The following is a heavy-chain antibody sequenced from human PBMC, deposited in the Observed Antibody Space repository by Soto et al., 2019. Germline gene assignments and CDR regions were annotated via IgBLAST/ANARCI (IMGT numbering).Heavy chain of an antibody. D-gene: IGHD2-15*01. CDR1: GYTFTSYA. CDR2: INAGNGNT. J-gene: IGHJ6*02. Sequence: QVQLVQSGAEVKKPGASVKVSCKASGYTFTSYAMHWVRQAPGQRLEWMGWINAGNGNTKYSQKFQGRVTITRDTSASTAYMELSSLRSEDTAVYYCARGKGWLLPTAVYYYGMDVWGQGTTVTVSS. CDR3: ARGKGWLLPTAVYYYGMDV. V-gene: IGHV1-3*01.